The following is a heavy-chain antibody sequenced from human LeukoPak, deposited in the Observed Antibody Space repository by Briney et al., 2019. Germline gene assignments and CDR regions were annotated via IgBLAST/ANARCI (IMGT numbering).Heavy chain of an antibody. D-gene: IGHD4-17*01. V-gene: IGHV3-7*01. Sequence: GGSLRLSCAASGLTFSSYWMSWVRQAPGKGLEWVANIKQDGSEKYYVDSVKGRFTISRDNAKNSLYLQMNSLRAEDTAVYYCARDEDYGDYVGYWGQGTLVTVSS. J-gene: IGHJ4*02. CDR2: IKQDGSEK. CDR3: ARDEDYGDYVGY. CDR1: GLTFSSYW.